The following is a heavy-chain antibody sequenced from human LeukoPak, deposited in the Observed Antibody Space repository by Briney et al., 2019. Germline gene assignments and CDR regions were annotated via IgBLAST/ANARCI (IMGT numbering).Heavy chain of an antibody. CDR3: TRDKAVAGIFDY. CDR2: IRRKADGETT. V-gene: IGHV3-49*04. D-gene: IGHD6-19*01. Sequence: GGSLRLSCAAYGFTFSNAWMSWVRQAPGKGLEWVGYIRRKADGETTEYAASVKGRFTLSRDDSKSIAYLQMNSLKTEDTAVYYCTRDKAVAGIFDYWGQGTLVTVSS. J-gene: IGHJ4*02. CDR1: GFTFSNAW.